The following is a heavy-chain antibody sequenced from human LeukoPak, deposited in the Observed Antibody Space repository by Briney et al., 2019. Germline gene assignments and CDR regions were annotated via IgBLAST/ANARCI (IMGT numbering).Heavy chain of an antibody. V-gene: IGHV3-48*03. CDR2: ISSSGSTI. Sequence: PGGSLRLSCAASGFTFSSYEMNWVRQAPGKGLEWVSYISSSGSTIYYADSVKGRFTISRDNAKNSLYLRMNSLRAEDTAVYYCARGLAYYYDSSGYLQHWGQGTLVTVSS. J-gene: IGHJ1*01. D-gene: IGHD3-22*01. CDR1: GFTFSSYE. CDR3: ARGLAYYYDSSGYLQH.